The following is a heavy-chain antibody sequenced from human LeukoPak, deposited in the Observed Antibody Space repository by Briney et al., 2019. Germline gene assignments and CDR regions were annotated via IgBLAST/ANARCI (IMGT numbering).Heavy chain of an antibody. CDR2: ISSSSSTI. CDR1: GFIFSDHY. J-gene: IGHJ4*02. CDR3: AREVGYCSSTSCSTYFDY. V-gene: IGHV3-48*01. D-gene: IGHD2-2*01. Sequence: GGSLRLSCAASGFIFSDHYMDWARQAPGKGLEWVSYISSSSSTIYYADSVKGRFTISRDNAKNSLYLQMNSLRAEDTAVYYCAREVGYCSSTSCSTYFDYWGQGTLVTVSS.